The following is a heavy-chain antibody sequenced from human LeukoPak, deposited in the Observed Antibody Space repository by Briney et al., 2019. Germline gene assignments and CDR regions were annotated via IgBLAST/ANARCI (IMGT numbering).Heavy chain of an antibody. CDR2: INDSGDST. CDR1: GFTFSSYA. D-gene: IGHD5-24*01. Sequence: GGSLRLSCAASGFTFSSYAMSWVRQAPGKGLEWVSGINDSGDSTYYANSVKGRFTISRDNSKNTLYLQMNSLRAEDTAVYYCARRDAFSLGFFDYWGQGTLVTVSS. J-gene: IGHJ4*02. V-gene: IGHV3-23*01. CDR3: ARRDAFSLGFFDY.